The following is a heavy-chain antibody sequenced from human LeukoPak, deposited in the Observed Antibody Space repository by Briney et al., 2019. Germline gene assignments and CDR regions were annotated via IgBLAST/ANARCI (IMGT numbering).Heavy chain of an antibody. CDR1: GFTFSSYA. CDR2: ISGSGGST. J-gene: IGHJ4*02. CDR3: AKTRRTYYYDSSGWGFDY. V-gene: IGHV3-23*01. Sequence: GGSLRLSCAASGFTFSSYAKSWVRQAPGKGLEWVSAISGSGGSTYYADSVKGRFTISRDNSKNTLYLQMNSLRAEDTAVYYCAKTRRTYYYDSSGWGFDYWGQGTLVTVSS. D-gene: IGHD3-22*01.